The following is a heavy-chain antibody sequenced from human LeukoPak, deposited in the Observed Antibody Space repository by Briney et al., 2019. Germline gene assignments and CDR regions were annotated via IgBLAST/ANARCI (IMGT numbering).Heavy chain of an antibody. CDR3: ARPYLVGATSPFDY. Sequence: PSETLSLTCTVSGGSISSSSYYWVWIRQPPGKGLEWIGSIYYSGTTYYNPSLKSRVTISVDTSKKQFSLKLSSVTAADTAVYYCARPYLVGATSPFDYWGQGTLVTVSS. CDR2: IYYSGTT. CDR1: GGSISSSSYY. D-gene: IGHD1-26*01. J-gene: IGHJ4*02. V-gene: IGHV4-39*01.